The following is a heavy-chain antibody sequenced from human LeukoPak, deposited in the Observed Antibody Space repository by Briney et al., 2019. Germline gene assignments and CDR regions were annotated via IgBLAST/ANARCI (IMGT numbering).Heavy chain of an antibody. Sequence: GASVKVSCKASGYTFTGYYMHWVRQAPGQGLEWMGWINPNSGGTNYAQKFQGRVTMTRDTSISTAYMELRRLRSDDTAVYYCARDLIAAAGTMRYWGQGNLVTVSS. CDR3: ARDLIAAAGTMRY. J-gene: IGHJ4*02. CDR1: GYTFTGYY. CDR2: INPNSGGT. V-gene: IGHV1-2*02. D-gene: IGHD6-13*01.